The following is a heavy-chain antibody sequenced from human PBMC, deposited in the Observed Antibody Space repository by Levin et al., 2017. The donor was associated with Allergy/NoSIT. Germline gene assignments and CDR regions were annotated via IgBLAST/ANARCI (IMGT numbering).Heavy chain of an antibody. CDR2: IYYSGST. D-gene: IGHD5-18*01. CDR1: GGSISSSSYY. CDR3: VGRRARGYSYGYVAYFDY. J-gene: IGHJ4*02. V-gene: IGHV4-39*01. Sequence: SQTLSLPCTVSGGSISSSSYYWGWIRQPPGKGLEWIGSIYYSGSTYYNPSLKSRVTISVDTSKNHFSLKLSAVTPADTAGYYCVGRRARGYSYGYVAYFDYWGQGTLVTVSS.